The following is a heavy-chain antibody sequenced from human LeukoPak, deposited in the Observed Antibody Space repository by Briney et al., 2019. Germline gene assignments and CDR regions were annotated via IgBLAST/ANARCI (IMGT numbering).Heavy chain of an antibody. CDR2: FNPADSDI. J-gene: IGHJ3*02. CDR1: GYSFTTYW. D-gene: IGHD2-2*01. V-gene: IGHV5-51*01. CDR3: ARHVSSSRVAFDI. Sequence: PGESLKISCEVYGYSFTTYWLGWVRQMPGKGLEWMGTFNPADSDIRYSPSFQGQVTISADKSINTAYLQWNSLKASDTAIYYCARHVSSSRVAFDIWGQGTMVTVSS.